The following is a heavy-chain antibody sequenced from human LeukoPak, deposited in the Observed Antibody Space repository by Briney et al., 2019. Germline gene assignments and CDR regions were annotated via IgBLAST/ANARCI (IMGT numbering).Heavy chain of an antibody. D-gene: IGHD4-11*01. CDR1: GFTFDDYA. CDR3: AKDGGNAGDYSNYWVNWFDT. J-gene: IGHJ5*02. CDR2: ISWNSGRV. Sequence: GGSLRLSCAASGFTFDDYAMHWLRQAPGKALEGVSGISWNSGRVGYEDSMKGRFTISRDKAKNSLYLQMNSLRAEDTALYYCAKDGGNAGDYSNYWVNWFDTWGQGTLVTVSS. V-gene: IGHV3-9*01.